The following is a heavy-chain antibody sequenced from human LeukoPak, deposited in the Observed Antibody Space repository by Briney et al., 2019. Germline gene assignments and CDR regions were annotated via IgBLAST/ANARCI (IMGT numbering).Heavy chain of an antibody. V-gene: IGHV4-39*02. D-gene: IGHD6-13*01. CDR2: VYYGGST. CDR3: ARDRVHQQLAIDS. CDR1: GGSIISNTYY. J-gene: IGHJ4*02. Sequence: KPSETLSLTCTVSGGSIISNTYYWGWIRQPPGKGLEWIGNVYYGGSTYYNPSLKSRVTMSVDTSKNQFSLKLISLTAADTALYYCARDRVHQQLAIDSWGQGTLVTVSS.